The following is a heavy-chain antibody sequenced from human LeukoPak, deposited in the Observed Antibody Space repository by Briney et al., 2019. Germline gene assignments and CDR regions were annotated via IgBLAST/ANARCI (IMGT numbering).Heavy chain of an antibody. CDR1: GFTFSDYY. V-gene: IGHV3-11*01. D-gene: IGHD1-26*01. CDR3: ARRRDSGSLQHFDY. Sequence: PGGSLRLSCADSGFTFSDYYMSWIRQAPGKGLEWVSYISSSGTTIYYADSVKGRFTISRDNAKNSLYLQMNSLRAEDTAVYYCARRRDSGSLQHFDYWGQGTLVTVSS. CDR2: ISSSGTTI. J-gene: IGHJ4*02.